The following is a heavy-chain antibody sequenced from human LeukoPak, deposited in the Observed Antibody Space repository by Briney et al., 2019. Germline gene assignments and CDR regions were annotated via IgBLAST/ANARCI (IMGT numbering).Heavy chain of an antibody. D-gene: IGHD2-15*01. J-gene: IGHJ4*02. CDR2: ISSSSSTI. CDR1: GFTFRNYN. Sequence: GGSLRLSCAASGFTFRNYNMNWVRQAPGKGLEWVSYISSSSSTIYYAGPVKGRFTISRDNAKNSLYLQMNSLRGEDTAVYYCARDSDPFSGYYDYWGQGTLVTVSS. CDR3: ARDSDPFSGYYDY. V-gene: IGHV3-48*01.